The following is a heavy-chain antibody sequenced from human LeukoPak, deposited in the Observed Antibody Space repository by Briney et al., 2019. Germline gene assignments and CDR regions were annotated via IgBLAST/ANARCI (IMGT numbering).Heavy chain of an antibody. Sequence: SETLSLTCTVSGGSISSSSYYWGWIRQPPGKGLEWIGYIYYSGSTNYNPSLKSRVTISVDTSKNQFSLKLSSVAAADTAVYYCARDPGDSSPRFDYWGQGTLVTVSS. V-gene: IGHV4-61*01. D-gene: IGHD3-22*01. J-gene: IGHJ4*02. CDR1: GGSISSSSYY. CDR2: IYYSGST. CDR3: ARDPGDSSPRFDY.